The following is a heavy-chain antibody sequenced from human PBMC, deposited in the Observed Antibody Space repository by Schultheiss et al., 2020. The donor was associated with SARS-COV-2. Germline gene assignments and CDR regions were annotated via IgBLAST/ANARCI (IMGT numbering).Heavy chain of an antibody. D-gene: IGHD3-10*01. Sequence: GGSLRLSCAASGFTFSSYSMHWVRQAPGKGLEWVSGISWNSGSIGYADSVKGRFTISRDNAKNSLYLQMNSLRAEDTALYYCAREELLWFGESPYYYYGMDVWGQGTTVTVSS. V-gene: IGHV3-9*01. CDR2: ISWNSGSI. J-gene: IGHJ6*02. CDR1: GFTFSSYS. CDR3: AREELLWFGESPYYYYGMDV.